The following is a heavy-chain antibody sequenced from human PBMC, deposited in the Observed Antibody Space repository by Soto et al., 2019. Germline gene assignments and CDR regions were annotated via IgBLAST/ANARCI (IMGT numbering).Heavy chain of an antibody. CDR2: IYYSGST. CDR1: GGSVSSGSYY. J-gene: IGHJ4*02. Sequence: QVQLQESGPGLVKPSETLSLTCTVSGGSVSSGSYYWSWIRQPPGKGLEWIGYIYYSGSTNYNPSLKSRVTISVDTSKNQFSLKLSSVTAADTAVYYCARGGGNYYAETYFDYWGQGTLVTVSS. V-gene: IGHV4-61*01. CDR3: ARGGGNYYAETYFDY. D-gene: IGHD1-26*01.